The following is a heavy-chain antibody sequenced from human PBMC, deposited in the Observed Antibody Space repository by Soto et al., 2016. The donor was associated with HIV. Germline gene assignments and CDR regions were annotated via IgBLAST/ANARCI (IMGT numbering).Heavy chain of an antibody. J-gene: IGHJ4*02. CDR3: ARDRDTMVRGVIPLFDY. D-gene: IGHD3-10*01. V-gene: IGHV1-18*01. CDR1: GYTFTSYG. CDR2: INNYNGDT. Sequence: QVQLVQSGTEVTKPGASVKVSCKASGYTFTSYGLSWVRQAPGQGLDWMGYINNYNGDTYYSQNLQGRVTMTTDTSTSTAYMELRSLRSDDTAVYYCARDRDTMVRGVIPLFDYWGQGTLVTVSS.